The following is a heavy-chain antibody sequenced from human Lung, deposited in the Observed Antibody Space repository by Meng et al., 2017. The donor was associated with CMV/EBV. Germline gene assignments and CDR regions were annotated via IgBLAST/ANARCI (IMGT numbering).Heavy chain of an antibody. Sequence: SGYTFTNYYVQWVRQAPGQGLEWMGIINPSGGNTNYAQKFQGRVSMTRDTSTNTLYMELSSLRSEDTAVYYCAKDMDAGLEGGMDVWGQGTMVTVSS. CDR3: AKDMDAGLEGGMDV. CDR1: GYTFTNYY. V-gene: IGHV1-46*01. J-gene: IGHJ6*02. D-gene: IGHD5-18*01. CDR2: INPSGGNT.